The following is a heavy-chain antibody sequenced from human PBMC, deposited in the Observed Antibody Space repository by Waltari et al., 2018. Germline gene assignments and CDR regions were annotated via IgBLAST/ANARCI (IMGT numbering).Heavy chain of an antibody. CDR3: ARVSNHHQSFGVVIMEGYFDY. V-gene: IGHV1-69*08. CDR1: GGTFSSYA. J-gene: IGHJ4*02. D-gene: IGHD3-3*01. Sequence: QVQLVQSGAEVKKPGSSVKVSCKASGGTFSSYAISWVRQAPGQGLEWMGRIIPIFGTANYAQKFQGRVTITADKSTSTAYMELSSLRSEDTAVYYCARVSNHHQSFGVVIMEGYFDYWGQGTLVTVSS. CDR2: IIPIFGTA.